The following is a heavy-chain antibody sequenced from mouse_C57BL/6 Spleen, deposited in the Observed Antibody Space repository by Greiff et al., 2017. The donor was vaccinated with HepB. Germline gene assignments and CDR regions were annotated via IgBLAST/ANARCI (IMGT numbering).Heavy chain of an antibody. V-gene: IGHV3-6*01. Sequence: VQLKESGPGLVKPSQSLSLTCSVTGYSITSGYYWNWIRQFPGNKLEWMGYISYDGSNNYNPSLKNRISITRDTSKNQFFLKLNSVTTEDTATYYCALIYYDYGYAMDYWGQGTSVTVSS. CDR1: GYSITSGYY. CDR3: ALIYYDYGYAMDY. D-gene: IGHD2-4*01. CDR2: ISYDGSN. J-gene: IGHJ4*01.